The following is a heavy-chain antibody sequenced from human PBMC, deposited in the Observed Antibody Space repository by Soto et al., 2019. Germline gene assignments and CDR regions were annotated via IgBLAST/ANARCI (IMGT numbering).Heavy chain of an antibody. CDR3: AIDGPTVTTCIGFHY. CDR1: GFTFTTYA. CDR2: VSNDGTKK. Sequence: QVQLVESGGGVVQPGGSLRLSCAASGFTFTTYAIHWVRQAPGKGLEWVATVSNDGTKKYYPDSVEGLFTISRDNSNNALYLEMNSLRGEDTAVYYCAIDGPTVTTCIGFHYWGQGTLVTLST. D-gene: IGHD4-17*01. V-gene: IGHV3-30*03. J-gene: IGHJ4*02.